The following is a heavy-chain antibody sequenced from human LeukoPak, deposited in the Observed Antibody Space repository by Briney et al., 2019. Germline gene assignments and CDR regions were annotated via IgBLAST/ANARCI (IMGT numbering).Heavy chain of an antibody. Sequence: SETLSLTCTVSGGSISSYYWSWIRQPPGKGLEWIGYIYYSGSTNYNPSLKSRVTISVDTSKNQFSLKLSSVTAADTAVYYCARATRVVPATSYFDYWGQGTLVTVSS. CDR3: ARATRVVPATSYFDY. CDR1: GGSISSYY. D-gene: IGHD2-15*01. CDR2: IYYSGST. V-gene: IGHV4-59*01. J-gene: IGHJ4*02.